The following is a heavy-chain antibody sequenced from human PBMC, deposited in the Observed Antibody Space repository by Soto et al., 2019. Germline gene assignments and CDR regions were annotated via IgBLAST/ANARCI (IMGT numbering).Heavy chain of an antibody. J-gene: IGHJ4*02. CDR1: GGTFSNYV. CDR3: ARDMTRAVVPYFDF. Sequence: SVKVSCKASGGTFSNYVVNWVRQAHGQGLEWLGRIIPISGAANYAQKFQGRVTITADKSTSTSYMELSSLRSEDTAVYYCARDMTRAVVPYFDFWGQGTLVTVSS. CDR2: IIPISGAA. V-gene: IGHV1-69*06. D-gene: IGHD2-21*01.